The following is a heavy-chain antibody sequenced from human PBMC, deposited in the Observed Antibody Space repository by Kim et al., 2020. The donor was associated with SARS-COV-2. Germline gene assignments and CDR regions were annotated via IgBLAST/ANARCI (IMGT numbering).Heavy chain of an antibody. CDR2: IIPIFGTA. D-gene: IGHD2-21*02. V-gene: IGHV1-69*13. Sequence: SVKVSCKASGGTFSSYAISWVRQAPGQGLEWIGGIIPIFGTANYAQKFQGRVTITADESTSTAYMELSSLRSEDTAVYYCARGEVVTAPSDYWGQGTLVTVSS. J-gene: IGHJ4*02. CDR1: GGTFSSYA. CDR3: ARGEVVTAPSDY.